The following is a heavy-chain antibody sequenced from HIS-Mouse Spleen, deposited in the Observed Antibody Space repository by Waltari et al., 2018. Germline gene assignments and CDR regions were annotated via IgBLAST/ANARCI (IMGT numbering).Heavy chain of an antibody. CDR3: ARAAAGTRVYSYYFDY. D-gene: IGHD6-13*01. CDR1: GFTFSSYS. V-gene: IGHV3-21*01. CDR2: ISSSSSYI. Sequence: EVQLVESGGGLVKPGGSLRLSCAASGFTFSSYSMNWVRQAQGKGLEWVSSISSSSSYIYYADSVKGRFTISRDNAKNSLYLQMNSLRAEDTAVYYCARAAAGTRVYSYYFDYWGQGTLVTVSS. J-gene: IGHJ4*02.